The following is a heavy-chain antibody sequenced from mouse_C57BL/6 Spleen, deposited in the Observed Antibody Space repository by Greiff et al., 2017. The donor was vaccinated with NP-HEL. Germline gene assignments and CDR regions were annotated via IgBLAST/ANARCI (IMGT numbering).Heavy chain of an antibody. J-gene: IGHJ4*01. D-gene: IGHD4-1*01. V-gene: IGHV2-6*01. CDR3: ARTVTDGYAMDY. Sequence: QVQLKESGPGLVAPSQSLSITCTVSGFSLTSYGVDWVRQSPGKGLEWLGVIWGVGSTNYNSALKSRLSISKDNTKSQVFLKMNSLQTDDKAMYYCARTVTDGYAMDYWGQGTSVTVSS. CDR2: IWGVGST. CDR1: GFSLTSYG.